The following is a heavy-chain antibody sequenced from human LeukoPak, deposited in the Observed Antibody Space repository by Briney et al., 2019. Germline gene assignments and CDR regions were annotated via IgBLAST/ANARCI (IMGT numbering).Heavy chain of an antibody. D-gene: IGHD5-18*01. CDR2: ISAYNGNT. CDR3: ARDDDTAPNWFDP. Sequence: ASVKVYCMASGYTFTSYGISWVRQTPGQGLEWMGWISAYNGNTNYAQKLQGRVTMTTDTSTSTAYMELRSLRSDDTAVYYCARDDDTAPNWFDPWGQGTLVTVSS. CDR1: GYTFTSYG. V-gene: IGHV1-18*01. J-gene: IGHJ5*02.